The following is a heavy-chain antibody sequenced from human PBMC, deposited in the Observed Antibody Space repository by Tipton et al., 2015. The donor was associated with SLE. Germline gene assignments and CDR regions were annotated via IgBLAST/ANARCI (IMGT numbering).Heavy chain of an antibody. Sequence: GSLRLSCEASGFTFSKHWMHWVRQAPGKGLEWVSAISGSGGSTYYADSVKGRFTISRDNSKNTLYLQMNSLRAEDTAVYYCARDRSPSGYSSSSWTGMDVWGQGTTVTVSS. CDR2: ISGSGGST. J-gene: IGHJ6*02. D-gene: IGHD6-6*01. CDR1: GFTFSKHW. CDR3: ARDRSPSGYSSSSWTGMDV. V-gene: IGHV3-23*01.